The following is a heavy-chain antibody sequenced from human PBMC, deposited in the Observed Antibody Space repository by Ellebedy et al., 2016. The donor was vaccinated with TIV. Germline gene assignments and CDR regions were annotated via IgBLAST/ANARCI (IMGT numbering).Heavy chain of an antibody. CDR2: INPNGGGT. CDR1: GYTFSGYY. V-gene: IGHV1-2*02. CDR3: ARMIDYGELGVWFDP. J-gene: IGHJ5*02. Sequence: AASVKVSCKASGYTFSGYYMYWVRQAPGQGLEWMGWINPNGGGTNSAKKFQGRVTMTRDTSITTAYMELSRLRSDDTAVYYCARMIDYGELGVWFDPWGQGTLVTVSS. D-gene: IGHD4-17*01.